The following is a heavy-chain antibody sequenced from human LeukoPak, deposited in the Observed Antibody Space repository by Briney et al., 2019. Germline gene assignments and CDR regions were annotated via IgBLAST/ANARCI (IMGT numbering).Heavy chain of an antibody. J-gene: IGHJ3*02. CDR2: VYYSGST. D-gene: IGHD3-22*01. V-gene: IGHV4-39*01. CDR1: GVSISSSSYY. CDR3: ARHLLRYYDSSGRDAFDI. Sequence: PSETLSLTCTVSGVSISSSSYYWVWLRQPPGKGLEWIVSVYYSGSTYSNPSFKSPVTISVDTSTNQFSLKLSSVTAADTDVYYCARHLLRYYDSSGRDAFDIWGQGTMVTVSS.